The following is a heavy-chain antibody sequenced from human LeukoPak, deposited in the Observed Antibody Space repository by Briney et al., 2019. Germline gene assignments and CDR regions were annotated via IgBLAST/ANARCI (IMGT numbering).Heavy chain of an antibody. D-gene: IGHD6-6*01. J-gene: IGHJ6*03. CDR3: ARSPYSSSPYYYYYYMDV. Sequence: SETLSLTCTVSGGSISSGGYYWSWIRQPPGKGLEWIGYIYYSGSTYYNPSLKSRVTISVDTSKNQFSLKLSSVTAADTAVYYCARSPYSSSPYYYYYYMDVWGKGTTVTVSS. CDR1: GGSISSGGYY. V-gene: IGHV4-30-4*08. CDR2: IYYSGST.